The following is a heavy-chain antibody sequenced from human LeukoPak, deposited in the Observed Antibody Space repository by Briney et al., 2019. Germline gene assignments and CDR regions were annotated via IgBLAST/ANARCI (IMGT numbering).Heavy chain of an antibody. D-gene: IGHD6-19*01. CDR3: ARAPRWQWLPFDS. Sequence: PGGSLRLSCAASGFTFSSYSMCWVRQAPGKGLEWVANIKQGGSEKYYVDSVKGRFTISRDNAKNSLHLQLNSLRAEDTAVYYCARAPRWQWLPFDSWVQGTKVTVSS. V-gene: IGHV3-7*01. CDR2: IKQGGSEK. CDR1: GFTFSSYS. J-gene: IGHJ3*02.